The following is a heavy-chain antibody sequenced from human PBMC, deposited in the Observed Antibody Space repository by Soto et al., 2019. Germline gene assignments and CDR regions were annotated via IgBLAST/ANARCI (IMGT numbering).Heavy chain of an antibody. V-gene: IGHV3-21*01. J-gene: IGHJ4*02. Sequence: GGSLRLSCAAYGFTFSTYTLNWVRQAPGKGLEWVSSISSGSSYIYYAGSVKGRFTISRDNAKNSLYLQMNSLRAEDTAVYYCARGVYYFDYWGQGTLVTVSS. CDR2: ISSGSSYI. CDR3: ARGVYYFDY. CDR1: GFTFSTYT.